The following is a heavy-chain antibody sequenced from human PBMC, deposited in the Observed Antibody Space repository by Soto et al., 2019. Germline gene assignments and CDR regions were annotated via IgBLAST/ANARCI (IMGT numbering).Heavy chain of an antibody. CDR2: ISAYNGNT. D-gene: IGHD3-3*01. CDR1: GYTFTSYG. Sequence: GASVKVSCKASGYTFTSYGISWVRQAPGQGLEWMGWISAYNGNTNYAQKLQGRVTMTTDTSTSTAYMELRSLRSDDTAVYYCARKANFWSGYYSVSFDYSGQGTLVTVSS. V-gene: IGHV1-18*01. J-gene: IGHJ4*02. CDR3: ARKANFWSGYYSVSFDY.